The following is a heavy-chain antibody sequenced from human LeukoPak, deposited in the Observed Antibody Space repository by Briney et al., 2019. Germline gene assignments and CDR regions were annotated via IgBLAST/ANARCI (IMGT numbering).Heavy chain of an antibody. J-gene: IGHJ4*02. CDR1: GFTFSDSA. CDR2: IRTQANNDAT. D-gene: IGHD3-9*01. V-gene: IGHV3-73*01. CDR3: AGDYNSLTGITY. Sequence: GGSLRLSCAASGFTFSDSAMHWVRQASGKGLEWLGRIRTQANNDATAYGASGKGRFIISRDDSRNTACLQMNSLKTEDTAVYDCAGDYNSLTGITYWGQRTLVTVPA.